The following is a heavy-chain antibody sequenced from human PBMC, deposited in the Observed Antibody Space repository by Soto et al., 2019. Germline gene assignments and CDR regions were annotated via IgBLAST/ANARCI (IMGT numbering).Heavy chain of an antibody. CDR2: FIPVYRTL. D-gene: IGHD3-3*01. CDR1: GGSFGNSA. Sequence: QVLLVQSGAEVKKPGSSVKISCKASGGSFGNSAINWVRQTPGQGLEWLGGFIPVYRTLNYAQKFQGRVTITADESTGTAYMTLSSLASNDTAVYYCATGVIWIGYFTVDSWGQGTRVTGSS. J-gene: IGHJ4*02. CDR3: ATGVIWIGYFTVDS. V-gene: IGHV1-69*01.